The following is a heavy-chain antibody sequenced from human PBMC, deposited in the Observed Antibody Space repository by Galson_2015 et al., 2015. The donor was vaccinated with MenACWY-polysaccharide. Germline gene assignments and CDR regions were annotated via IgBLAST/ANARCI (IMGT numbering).Heavy chain of an antibody. CDR3: ARDRSTGWYVY. CDR1: GGSLSSSS. D-gene: IGHD6-19*01. Sequence: SVKVSCKASGGSLSSSSIGWVRQAPGQGLEWMGWIAVSSGFTNYAQKLQGRVTMTTDTSTSTAYMELRSLRSDDTATYYCARDRSTGWYVYWGQGTLVTVSS. J-gene: IGHJ4*02. CDR2: IAVSSGFT. V-gene: IGHV1-18*01.